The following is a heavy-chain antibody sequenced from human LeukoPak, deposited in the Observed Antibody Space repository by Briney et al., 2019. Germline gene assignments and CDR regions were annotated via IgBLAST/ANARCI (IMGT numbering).Heavy chain of an antibody. D-gene: IGHD5-18*01. J-gene: IGHJ4*02. CDR1: GYTFTGYY. Sequence: ASVKVSCKASGYTFTGYYMHWVRQAPGQGLEWMGWINPNSGGTNYAQKSQGRVTMTRDTSISTAYMELSRLRSDDTAVYYCASAPAWIQLWLYYWGQGTLVTVSS. CDR3: ASAPAWIQLWLYY. V-gene: IGHV1-2*02. CDR2: INPNSGGT.